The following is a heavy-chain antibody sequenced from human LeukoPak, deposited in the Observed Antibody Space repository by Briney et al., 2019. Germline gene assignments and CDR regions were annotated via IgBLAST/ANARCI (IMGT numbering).Heavy chain of an antibody. CDR2: SYYTGST. Sequence: SETLSLTCTVSGGSISSQYWSWIRQPPGKGLEWIGYSYYTGSTNYNPSLKSRVTISVDTSKNQSSLRLSSVTAADTAVYYCARLERRQEAFDIWGQGTMVTVSS. CDR3: ARLERRQEAFDI. V-gene: IGHV4-59*08. D-gene: IGHD1-1*01. CDR1: GGSISSQY. J-gene: IGHJ3*02.